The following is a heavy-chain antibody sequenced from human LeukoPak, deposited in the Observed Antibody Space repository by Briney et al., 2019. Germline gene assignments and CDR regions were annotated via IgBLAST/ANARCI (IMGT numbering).Heavy chain of an antibody. CDR1: GFTFSSYA. CDR3: AKVSVVPAAEILDY. Sequence: GGSLRLSCAASGFTFSSYAMSWVRQALGKGLEWVSAISGSGGSTYYADSVKGRFTISRDNSKNTLYLQMNSLRAEDTAVYYCAKVSVVPAAEILDYWGQGTLVTVSS. J-gene: IGHJ4*02. CDR2: ISGSGGST. V-gene: IGHV3-23*01. D-gene: IGHD2-2*01.